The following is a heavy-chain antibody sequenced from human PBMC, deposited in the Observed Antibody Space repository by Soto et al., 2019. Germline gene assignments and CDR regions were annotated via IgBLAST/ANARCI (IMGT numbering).Heavy chain of an antibody. D-gene: IGHD2-21*02. Sequence: QVQLQESGPGLVKPSETLSLTCTVSGGSISGYYWSWIRQPPGKGLEWIGYMYNTGSTVYNPSFKCRVTISVDTSKNPFSLKLNSVTAADTAVYYCARDLWGYCGTDCYPLDVWGQGTTVTVSS. CDR1: GGSISGYY. CDR2: MYNTGST. CDR3: ARDLWGYCGTDCYPLDV. V-gene: IGHV4-59*01. J-gene: IGHJ6*02.